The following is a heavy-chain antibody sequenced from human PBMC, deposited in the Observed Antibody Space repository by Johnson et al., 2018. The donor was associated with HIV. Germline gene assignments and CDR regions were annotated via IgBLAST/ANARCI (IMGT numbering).Heavy chain of an antibody. CDR3: AKDTAGYYYDSSASGAFDI. CDR1: GFTFDDYA. J-gene: IGHJ3*02. Sequence: VQLVESGGVVVQPGGSLRLSCAASGFTFDDYAMHWVRQAPGKGLEWVSLISWDGGNTYYADSVKGRFTISRDNSKNSLHLQMNSLRPEDTALYYCAKDTAGYYYDSSASGAFDIWGQGTMVTVSS. D-gene: IGHD3-22*01. V-gene: IGHV3-43D*03. CDR2: ISWDGGNT.